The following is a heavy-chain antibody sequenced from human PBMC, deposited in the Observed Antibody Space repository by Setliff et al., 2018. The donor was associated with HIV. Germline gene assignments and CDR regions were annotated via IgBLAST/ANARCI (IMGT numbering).Heavy chain of an antibody. CDR1: GFTLNTYA. Sequence: GGSLRLSCAASGFTLNTYAMNWVRQAPGKGLEWVSTISGSGDITFYADSVKGRFTISTDNSKGTLYLQMNSLRAEDTAEYYCAKELAASGLGYFDSWGRGILVTVSS. J-gene: IGHJ4*02. V-gene: IGHV3-23*01. D-gene: IGHD3-22*01. CDR2: ISGSGDIT. CDR3: AKELAASGLGYFDS.